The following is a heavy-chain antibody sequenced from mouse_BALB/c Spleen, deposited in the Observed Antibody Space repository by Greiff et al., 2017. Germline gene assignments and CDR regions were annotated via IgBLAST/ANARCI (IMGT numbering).Heavy chain of an antibody. V-gene: IGHV2-9*02. CDR3: ARTVVLGYDGSFAY. CDR2: IWAGGST. CDR1: GFSLTSYG. D-gene: IGHD2-2*01. J-gene: IGHJ3*01. Sequence: QVQLKESGPGLVAPSQSLSITCTVSGFSLTSYGVHWVRQPPGKGLEWLGVIWAGGSTNYNSALMSRLSISKDNSKSQVFLKMNSLQTDDTAMYYCARTVVLGYDGSFAYWGQGTLVTVSA.